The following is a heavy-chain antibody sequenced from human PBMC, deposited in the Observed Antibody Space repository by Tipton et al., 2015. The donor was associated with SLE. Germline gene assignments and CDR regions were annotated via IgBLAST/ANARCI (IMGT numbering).Heavy chain of an antibody. Sequence: SLRLSCAASGFTFSDYYMSWIRQAPGKGLEWVSYISSSSSYTNYADSVKGRFTISRGNAKNSLYLQMNSLRAEDTAVYYCARGSGFYGMDVWGQGTTVTVSS. D-gene: IGHD3-10*01. V-gene: IGHV3-11*06. J-gene: IGHJ6*02. CDR3: ARGSGFYGMDV. CDR1: GFTFSDYY. CDR2: ISSSSSYT.